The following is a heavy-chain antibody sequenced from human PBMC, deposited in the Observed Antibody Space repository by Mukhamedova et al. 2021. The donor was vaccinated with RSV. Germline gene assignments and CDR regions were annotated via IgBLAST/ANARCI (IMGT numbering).Heavy chain of an antibody. V-gene: IGHV3-23*01. CDR3: AKMWGEIGSGSSAIFDY. Sequence: AMSWVRQAPGKGLEWVSTLSATGAATYYADSVKGRFTISRDNSKNTLSLQMNSLRAEDTAIYYCAKMWGEIGSGSSAIFDYWGQGT. CDR2: LSATGAAT. J-gene: IGHJ4*02. CDR1: A. D-gene: IGHD3-10*01.